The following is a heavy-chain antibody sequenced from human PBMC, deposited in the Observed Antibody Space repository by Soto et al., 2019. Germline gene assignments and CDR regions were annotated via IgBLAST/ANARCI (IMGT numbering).Heavy chain of an antibody. CDR3: ARDWLGSGGSDH. J-gene: IGHJ5*02. V-gene: IGHV1-8*01. CDR2: MNPNSGNT. CDR1: GYTFTSYD. Sequence: ASVKVSCKASGYTFTSYDINWVRQATGQGLEWMGWMNPNSGNTGYAQKFQGRVTMTRNTSISTAYMELSSLRSEDTAVYYCARDWLGSGGSDHWGQGTLVTVSS. D-gene: IGHD2-15*01.